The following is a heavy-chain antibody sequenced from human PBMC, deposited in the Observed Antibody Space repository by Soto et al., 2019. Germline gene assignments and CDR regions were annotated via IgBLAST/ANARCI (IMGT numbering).Heavy chain of an antibody. CDR3: ARLEDSTTHYYYYGMDV. Sequence: GEALKISCKGSGYSFTSYWIGWVRQMPGKGLEWMGFIYPGDSDTRYSPSFQGQVTISADKSVSTAYLQWSSLQASDSAMYFCARLEDSTTHYYYYGMDVWGQGTTVTVSS. V-gene: IGHV5-51*01. J-gene: IGHJ6*02. CDR1: GYSFTSYW. CDR2: IYPGDSDT.